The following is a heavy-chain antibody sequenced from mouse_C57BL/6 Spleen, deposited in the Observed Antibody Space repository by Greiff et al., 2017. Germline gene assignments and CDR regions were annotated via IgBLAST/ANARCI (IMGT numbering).Heavy chain of an antibody. Sequence: VKLMESGPGLVAPSQSLSITCTVSGFSLTSYAISWVRQPPGKGLEWLGVIWTGGGTNYNSALKSRLSISKDNSKSQVFLKMNSLQTDDTARYYCARNRGDGYYYAMDYWGQGTSVTVSS. CDR2: IWTGGGT. V-gene: IGHV2-9-1*01. J-gene: IGHJ4*01. CDR1: GFSLTSYA. D-gene: IGHD2-3*01. CDR3: ARNRGDGYYYAMDY.